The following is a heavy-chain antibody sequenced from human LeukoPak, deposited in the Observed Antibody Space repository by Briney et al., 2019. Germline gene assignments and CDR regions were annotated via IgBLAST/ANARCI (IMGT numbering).Heavy chain of an antibody. D-gene: IGHD4-11*01. V-gene: IGHV3-30-3*01. J-gene: IGHJ3*02. CDR1: GFTFSDYA. CDR2: ISYDGSNK. Sequence: GRSLRLSCAASGFTFSDYAIAWVRQSPGKGLECLAFISYDGSNKYYADSVKGRFTISRDNSKNTLYLQMNSLRGEDTAVYYCARVTTLTPSIWREGRMVTDSS. CDR3: ARVTTLTPSI.